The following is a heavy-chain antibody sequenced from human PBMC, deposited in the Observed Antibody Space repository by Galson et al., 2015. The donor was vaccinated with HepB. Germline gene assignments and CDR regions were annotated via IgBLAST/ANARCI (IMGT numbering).Heavy chain of an antibody. CDR1: GYTLTELS. D-gene: IGHD5-12*01. CDR3: VSGYGFKSRLGDY. Sequence: SVKVSCKVSGYTLTELSMHWVRQAPGKGLEWMGGFDPEDGETIYAQKFQGRVTMTEDTSTDTAYMELSSLRSEDTAVYYCVSGYGFKSRLGDYWGQGTLVTVSS. CDR2: FDPEDGET. J-gene: IGHJ4*02. V-gene: IGHV1-24*01.